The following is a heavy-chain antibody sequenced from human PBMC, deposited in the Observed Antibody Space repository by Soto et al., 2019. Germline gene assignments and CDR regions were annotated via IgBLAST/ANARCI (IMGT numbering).Heavy chain of an antibody. CDR3: ARTPGAAAGTEDFDF. D-gene: IGHD6-13*01. J-gene: IGHJ4*02. CDR2: IYTSGST. Sequence: SETLSHTCTVSGGSISSYYWSWIRQPAGKGLEWIGRIYTSGSTNYNPSLKSRVTMSVDTSKNQFSLKLSSVTAADTAVYYCARTPGAAAGTEDFDFWGQGTLVTVSS. CDR1: GGSISSYY. V-gene: IGHV4-4*07.